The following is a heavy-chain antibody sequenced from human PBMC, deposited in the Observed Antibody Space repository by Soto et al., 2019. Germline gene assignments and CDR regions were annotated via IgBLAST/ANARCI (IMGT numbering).Heavy chain of an antibody. D-gene: IGHD1-1*01. Sequence: QVQLQQWGAGLLKPSETLSLTCAVSSGPFSGYYWSWIRQSPGKGLEWIGEISHSGSTNYNPSLKSRVTISVDTSKNQFSLKLSSVTAADTAVYYCAISSITNDAFDIWGQGTLVTVSS. CDR2: ISHSGST. V-gene: IGHV4-34*01. J-gene: IGHJ3*02. CDR1: SGPFSGYY. CDR3: AISSITNDAFDI.